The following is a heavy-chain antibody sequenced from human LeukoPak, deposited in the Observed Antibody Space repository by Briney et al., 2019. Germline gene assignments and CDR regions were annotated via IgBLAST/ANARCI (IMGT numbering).Heavy chain of an antibody. CDR3: ARGQYYDGSGYRGFFDS. CDR2: IYSGGST. Sequence: GGSLRLSCAASGFTVSSNYMSWVRQAPGKGLEWVSAIYSGGSTYYADSVKGRFTISRDNSQNTLYVQMNSLRGEDTAVYYCARGQYYDGSGYRGFFDSWGQGTLVTVSS. J-gene: IGHJ4*02. D-gene: IGHD3-22*01. CDR1: GFTVSSNY. V-gene: IGHV3-53*01.